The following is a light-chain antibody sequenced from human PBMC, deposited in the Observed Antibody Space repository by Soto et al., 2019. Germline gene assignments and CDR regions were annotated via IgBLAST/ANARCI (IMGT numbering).Light chain of an antibody. V-gene: IGLV2-23*01. Sequence: QSVLTQPASVSGSPGQSITISCTGTSSDVGSYDLVSWYQQHPGTAPKLMIYEGSKRPSGVSYRFSGSKSGNTASLTISGLRTEVEADYYCCSYGGSTTVVFGGGTKVTVL. CDR2: EGS. J-gene: IGLJ2*01. CDR3: CSYGGSTTVV. CDR1: SSDVGSYDL.